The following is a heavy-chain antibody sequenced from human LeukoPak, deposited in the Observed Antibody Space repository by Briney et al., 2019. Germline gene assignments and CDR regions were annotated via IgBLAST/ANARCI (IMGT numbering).Heavy chain of an antibody. CDR3: AKGGLWWNGLFDY. CDR1: GFTFGKYW. D-gene: IGHD4/OR15-4a*01. V-gene: IGHV3-7*03. CDR2: IKLDGSEK. Sequence: GGSLRLSCVASGFTFGKYWMSWVRQAPGKGLEWVANIKLDGSEKNYVDSVKGRFTISRDNTKNSLYLQMNSLRVEDTAVFYCAKGGLWWNGLFDYWGQGTLVTVSS. J-gene: IGHJ4*02.